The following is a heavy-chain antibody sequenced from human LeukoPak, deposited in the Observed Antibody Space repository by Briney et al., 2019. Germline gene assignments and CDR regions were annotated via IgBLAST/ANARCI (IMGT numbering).Heavy chain of an antibody. CDR1: GFTFSSYT. D-gene: IGHD2-2*01. V-gene: IGHV3-23*01. J-gene: IGHJ4*02. Sequence: GGSLRLSCAASGFTFSSYTMKWVRQALGKGLEWVSEISGSGDNTYYADSVKGRFTISRDNSKNTLYLQMNSLRDEDTAVYYCAKDRAYCTSSTCLDQDFWGQGTLVTVSS. CDR2: ISGSGDNT. CDR3: AKDRAYCTSSTCLDQDF.